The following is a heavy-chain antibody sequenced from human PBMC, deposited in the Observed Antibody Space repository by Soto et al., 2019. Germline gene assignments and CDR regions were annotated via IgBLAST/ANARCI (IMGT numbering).Heavy chain of an antibody. CDR1: GFTFSTYG. CDR3: AKEYGSTWIDH. Sequence: QVQLVESGGGVFQPGRSLRLSCAASGFTFSTYGMHWVRQAPGKGLEWVAAMSYDGTKQYYVDSVKGRFTISRDNSRNTLFLQLNSLRDEDMAVYYCAKEYGSTWIDHWGQGTPVTVSS. CDR2: MSYDGTKQ. D-gene: IGHD6-13*01. J-gene: IGHJ4*02. V-gene: IGHV3-30*18.